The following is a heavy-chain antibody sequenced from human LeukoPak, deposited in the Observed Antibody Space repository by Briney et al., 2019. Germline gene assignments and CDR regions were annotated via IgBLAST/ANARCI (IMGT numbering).Heavy chain of an antibody. D-gene: IGHD6-13*01. J-gene: IGHJ5*02. V-gene: IGHV4-38-2*02. CDR3: ARCLRYSSSSETPRYNWFDP. CDR1: GYSISSGYY. CDR2: IYHSGST. Sequence: PSETLSLTCTVSGYSISSGYYWGWIRQPPGKGLEWIGSIYHSGSTYYNPSLKSRVTISVDTSKNQFSLKLSSVTAADTAVYYCARCLRYSSSSETPRYNWFDPWGQGTLVTVSS.